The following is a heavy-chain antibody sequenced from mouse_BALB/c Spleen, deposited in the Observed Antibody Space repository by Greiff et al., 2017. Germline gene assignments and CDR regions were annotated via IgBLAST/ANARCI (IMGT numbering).Heavy chain of an antibody. CDR2: ISSGGSYT. J-gene: IGHJ2*01. CDR1: GFTFSSYG. Sequence: EVKLVESGGDLVKPGGSLKLSCAASGFTFSSYGMSWVRQTPDKRLEWVATISSGGSYTYYPDSVKGRFTISRDNAKNTLYLQMSSLKSEDTAMYYCARDGNGFDYWGQGTTLTVAS. CDR3: ARDGNGFDY. D-gene: IGHD2-1*01. V-gene: IGHV5-6*01.